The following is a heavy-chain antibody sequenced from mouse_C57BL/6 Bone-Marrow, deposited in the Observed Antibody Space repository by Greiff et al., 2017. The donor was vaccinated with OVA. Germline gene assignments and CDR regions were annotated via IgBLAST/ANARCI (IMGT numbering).Heavy chain of an antibody. Sequence: EVQLVESGGGLVQPGGSLSLSCAASGFTFTDYYMSWVRQPPGKALEWLGFIRNKANGYTTEYSASVKGRFTISRDNSQSILYLQMNALRAEDSATYYCARSNWGAMDYWGQGTSVTVSS. D-gene: IGHD4-1*01. CDR1: GFTFTDYY. CDR2: IRNKANGYTT. J-gene: IGHJ4*01. V-gene: IGHV7-3*01. CDR3: ARSNWGAMDY.